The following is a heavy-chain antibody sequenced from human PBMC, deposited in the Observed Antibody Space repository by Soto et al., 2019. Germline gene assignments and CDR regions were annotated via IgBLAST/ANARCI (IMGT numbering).Heavy chain of an antibody. V-gene: IGHV3-74*01. CDR1: GFTFSSYW. J-gene: IGHJ6*02. D-gene: IGHD3-3*01. CDR2: INSDGSST. Sequence: PVGSLRLSCAASGFTFSSYWMHWVRQAPGKGLVWVSRINSDGSSTSYADSVKGRFTISRDNAKNTLYLQMNSLRAEDTAVYYCARDSRYYDFWSGYMAAYGMDVWGQGTTVTVSS. CDR3: ARDSRYYDFWSGYMAAYGMDV.